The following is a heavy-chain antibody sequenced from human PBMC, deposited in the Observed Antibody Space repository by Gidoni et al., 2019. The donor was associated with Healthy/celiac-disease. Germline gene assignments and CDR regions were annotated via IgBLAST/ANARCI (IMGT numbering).Heavy chain of an antibody. CDR1: GFTFSSYW. CDR2: IKQDGCEK. CDR3: ARDSLYDSSGYYKY. Sequence: EVQLVESGGGLVKPGGSLRLSCAASGFTFSSYWMSWGRQAPGKGLEWVANIKQDGCEKYYVDSVKGRFTISRDNAKNSLYLQMNSLRAEDTAVYYCARDSLYDSSGYYKYWGQGTLVTVSS. D-gene: IGHD3-22*01. V-gene: IGHV3-7*01. J-gene: IGHJ4*02.